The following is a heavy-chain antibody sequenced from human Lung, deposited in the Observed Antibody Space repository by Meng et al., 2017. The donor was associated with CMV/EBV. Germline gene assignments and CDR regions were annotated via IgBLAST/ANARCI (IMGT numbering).Heavy chain of an antibody. CDR2: IHPHRGDT. V-gene: IGHV1-2*02. CDR1: GYTFTAHY. J-gene: IGHJ4*02. D-gene: IGHD7-27*01. CDR3: ARDNNWGPDY. Sequence: ASVXVSCKASGYTFTAHYFHWVRQAPGQGLEWMGWIHPHRGDTNYAQQFQGRVTLTRDTSINTGYMELTRLTSDDTAVYYCARDNNWGPDYWAQGTLVTVDS.